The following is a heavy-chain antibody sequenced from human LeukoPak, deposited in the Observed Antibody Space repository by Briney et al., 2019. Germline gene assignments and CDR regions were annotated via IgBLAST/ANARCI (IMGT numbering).Heavy chain of an antibody. CDR2: ISYDGSNK. CDR3: AKDQVDDYGDYSYYYYGMDV. CDR1: GFTFSSYG. V-gene: IGHV3-30*18. D-gene: IGHD4-17*01. Sequence: PGGSLRLSCAASGFTFSSYGMHWVRQAPGKGLEWVAVISYDGSNKYYADSVKGRFTISRDNSKNTLYLQMNSLRAEDTAVYYCAKDQVDDYGDYSYYYYGMDVWGQGTLVTVSS. J-gene: IGHJ6*02.